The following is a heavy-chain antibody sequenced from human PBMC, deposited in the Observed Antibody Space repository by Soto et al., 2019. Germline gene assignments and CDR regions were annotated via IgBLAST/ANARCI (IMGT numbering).Heavy chain of an antibody. CDR2: ISGSGETA. D-gene: IGHD3-22*01. V-gene: IGHV3-23*01. CDR3: AKARFDSRGTFFRVGFYDV. CDR1: GFPFSAYV. J-gene: IGHJ4*02. Sequence: EVQLLESGGDLVQPGGSLRLSRRASGFPFSAYVLSSVRRAPGGGRGWVSGISGSGETAYSAVAVKGRFTISRDKSRNTLYLKMNNLTVEDTAVYSCAKARFDSRGTFFRVGFYDVWGRGTLVTVST.